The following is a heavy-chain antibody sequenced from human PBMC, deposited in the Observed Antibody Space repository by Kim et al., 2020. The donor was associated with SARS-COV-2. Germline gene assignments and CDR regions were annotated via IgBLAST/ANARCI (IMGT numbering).Heavy chain of an antibody. Sequence: GGSLRLSCAASGFTFNNYWMTWVRQAPGKGLEWVANIKQDGSEKYYVDSVKGRFSISRDNAKNSLYLQMNSLRAEDTAVYYCARNKNYYASGIYYYHYG. CDR3: ARNKNYYASGIYYYHYG. CDR2: IKQDGSEK. CDR1: GFTFNNYW. D-gene: IGHD3-10*01. J-gene: IGHJ6*01. V-gene: IGHV3-7*03.